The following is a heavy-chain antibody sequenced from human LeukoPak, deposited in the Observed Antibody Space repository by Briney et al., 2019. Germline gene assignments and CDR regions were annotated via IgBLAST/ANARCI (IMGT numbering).Heavy chain of an antibody. Sequence: PGGSLRLSCAAFGFSFSSYEMNWVRQAPGKGLEWVSSISSSSSYIYYADSVKGRFSTSRDNAKNSLYLQMNTLRAEDTAVYYCARHVVAVGFDYWGQGTLVTVSS. CDR1: GFSFSSYE. V-gene: IGHV3-21*01. CDR3: ARHVVAVGFDY. D-gene: IGHD3-22*01. CDR2: ISSSSSYI. J-gene: IGHJ4*02.